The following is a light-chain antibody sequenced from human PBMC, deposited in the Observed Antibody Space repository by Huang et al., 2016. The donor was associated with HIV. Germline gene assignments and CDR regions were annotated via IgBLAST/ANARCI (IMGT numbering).Light chain of an antibody. CDR2: SAS. V-gene: IGKV1-8*01. Sequence: AIRITQSPSSLSASTGDRVTITCRASQDVSDYLAWYQQKPGKAPNLLMYSASTLQGGVPSRFSGNGSATDFSLTISCLQSEDFATYYCQQYYLYPWTFGQGTKVEI. CDR1: QDVSDY. CDR3: QQYYLYPWT. J-gene: IGKJ1*01.